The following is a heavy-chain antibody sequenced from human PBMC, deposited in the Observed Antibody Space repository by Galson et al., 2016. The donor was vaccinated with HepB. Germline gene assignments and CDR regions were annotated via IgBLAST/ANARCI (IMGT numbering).Heavy chain of an antibody. CDR2: ISSSSGVL. V-gene: IGHV3-48*02. J-gene: IGHJ4*02. D-gene: IGHD1-26*01. Sequence: SLRLSRAASGFTFSSFSMNWVRQAPGKGLEWVSYISSSSGVLYYADSVKGRFTISRDNAKNSLYLQMNSLRDEDTAVYYCARDLHSGAYTFDYWGQGTLVTVSS. CDR1: GFTFSSFS. CDR3: ARDLHSGAYTFDY.